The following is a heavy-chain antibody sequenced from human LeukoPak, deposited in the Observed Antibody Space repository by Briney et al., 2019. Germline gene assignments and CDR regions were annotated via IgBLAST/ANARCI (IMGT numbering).Heavy chain of an antibody. V-gene: IGHV1-69*05. CDR2: IIPIFGTA. D-gene: IGHD3-10*01. Sequence: SVKVSCKASGGTFTSYAISWVRQAPGQGLEWMGGIIPIFGTANYAQKFQGRVTMTTDTSISTAYMELSRLRSDDTAVYYCARDFPQLLWFGDGVAYNWFDPWGQGTLVTVSS. CDR3: ARDFPQLLWFGDGVAYNWFDP. CDR1: GGTFTSYA. J-gene: IGHJ5*02.